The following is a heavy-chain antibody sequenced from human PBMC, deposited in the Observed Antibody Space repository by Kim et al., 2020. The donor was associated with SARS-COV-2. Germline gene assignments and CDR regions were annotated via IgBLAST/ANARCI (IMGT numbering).Heavy chain of an antibody. CDR2: GTA. CDR3: ARDLNTVSY. V-gene: IGHV1-69*01. J-gene: IGHJ4*02. D-gene: IGHD4-17*01. Sequence: GTANDAQKFQGRVTITADESTSTAYMELSSLRSEDTAVYYCARDLNTVSYWGQGTLVTVSS.